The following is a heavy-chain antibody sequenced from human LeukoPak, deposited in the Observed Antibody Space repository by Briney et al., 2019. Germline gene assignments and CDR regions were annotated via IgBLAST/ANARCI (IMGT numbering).Heavy chain of an antibody. Sequence: PGGSLRLSCVASGFTFSNYGMDWVRQAPGKGLEWVSGIGPSGDNTYYADSVKGRFTISRDNSRNTVLLQMNSLTAEDTAVYYCGRDLNWGAFDIRGQGAMVTVSS. CDR1: GFTFSNYG. CDR2: IGPSGDNT. J-gene: IGHJ3*02. V-gene: IGHV3-23*01. CDR3: GRDLNWGAFDI. D-gene: IGHD7-27*01.